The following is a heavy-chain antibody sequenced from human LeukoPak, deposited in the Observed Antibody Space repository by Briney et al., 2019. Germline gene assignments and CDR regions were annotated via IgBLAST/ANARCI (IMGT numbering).Heavy chain of an antibody. V-gene: IGHV3-7*05. CDR2: IDQSGGRN. CDR3: AKPYSGTILTGWFDP. D-gene: IGHD3-9*01. CDR1: GFTFSRFW. J-gene: IGHJ5*02. Sequence: GGSLRLSCAASGFTFSRFWMNWVRQAPGRGLEWVANIDQSGGRNNYVDSVKGRFTISRDNSENTLYLQMNSLRAEDTALYYCAKPYSGTILTGWFDPWGQGTLVTVSS.